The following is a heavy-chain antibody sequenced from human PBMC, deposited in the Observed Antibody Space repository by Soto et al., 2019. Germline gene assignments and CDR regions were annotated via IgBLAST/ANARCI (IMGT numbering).Heavy chain of an antibody. CDR1: GYTFTSYY. CDR2: INPSGGST. D-gene: IGHD2-2*01. Sequence: QVQLVQSGAEVKKPGASVKVSCKASGYTFTSYYMHWVRQAPGQGLEWMGIINPSGGSTSYAQKFQGRVTSTRVTSTSTVYMELSCLRSEDTAVYYCARVDQPLSFDYWGQGTLVTVSS. CDR3: ARVDQPLSFDY. J-gene: IGHJ4*02. V-gene: IGHV1-46*03.